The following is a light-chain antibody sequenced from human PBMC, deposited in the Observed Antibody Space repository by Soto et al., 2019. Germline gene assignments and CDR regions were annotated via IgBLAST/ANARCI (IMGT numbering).Light chain of an antibody. CDR3: QQYNSYPWT. Sequence: DIQMTQSPSTLSASVGDRVTITCRASQIISTWLAWYQQKPGKAPKLLIYDASSLESGVPSRFSGSGSGTEFTLTISSLQPDDSATYYCQQYNSYPWTFGQGTQVEIK. CDR1: QIISTW. CDR2: DAS. J-gene: IGKJ1*01. V-gene: IGKV1-5*01.